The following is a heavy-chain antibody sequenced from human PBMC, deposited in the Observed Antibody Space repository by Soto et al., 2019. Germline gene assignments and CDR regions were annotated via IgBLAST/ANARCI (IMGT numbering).Heavy chain of an antibody. CDR3: ARLPSIINYPMDV. CDR2: IYYSVRT. CDR1: GGSINSGGYY. J-gene: IGHJ6*02. D-gene: IGHD3-10*01. V-gene: IGHV4-31*03. Sequence: QVQLQESGPGLVKPSQTLSLTCTVSGGSINSGGYYWTWIRQHPGQGLEWIGYIYYSVRTYYNPSLESRSSLSVDTSKNQFSLKIHSVTAAYTAVYFCARLPSIINYPMDVWGPGTTVTVSS.